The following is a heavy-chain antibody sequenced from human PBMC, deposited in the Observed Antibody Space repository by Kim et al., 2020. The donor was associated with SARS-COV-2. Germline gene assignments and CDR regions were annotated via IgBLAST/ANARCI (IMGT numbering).Heavy chain of an antibody. CDR1: GYIFGRYS. CDR3: ARGDYYDSSGYDY. J-gene: IGHJ4*02. V-gene: IGHV1-18*04. Sequence: ASVKVSCKASGYIFGRYSFSWVRQAPGQGLEWMGWISGYNGKANYAQKFQGRVTMTTDTSTNTVYMELRSLRSDDTAMYYCARGDYYDSSGYDYWGQGTLVTVSS. CDR2: ISGYNGKA. D-gene: IGHD3-22*01.